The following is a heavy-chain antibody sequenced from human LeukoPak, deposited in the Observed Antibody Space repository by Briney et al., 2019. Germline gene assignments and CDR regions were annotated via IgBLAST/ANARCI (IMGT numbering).Heavy chain of an antibody. CDR2: SYYSGTT. CDR3: ARLDKSSGDDY. J-gene: IGHJ4*02. V-gene: IGHV4-39*01. D-gene: IGHD7-27*01. Sequence: SETLSLTCTVSGGSIGNSVYYWAWVRQSPGKGLEWIGNSYYSGTTYYNPSLKSRVTISVDTSKNQFSLKLSSVTAADTAVYYYARLDKSSGDDYWGQGTLVTVSS. CDR1: GGSIGNSVYY.